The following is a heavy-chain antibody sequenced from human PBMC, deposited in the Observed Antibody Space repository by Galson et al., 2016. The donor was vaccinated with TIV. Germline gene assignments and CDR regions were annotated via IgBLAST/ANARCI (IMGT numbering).Heavy chain of an antibody. Sequence: SVKVSCKASGYSFNSHGISWVRQAPGQGLEWMGWISAYTGGTHYAQKFQGRVTLTTDTSTSTAHMELRSLISDDTAVYYCARGTSPGGYDFWSGSQLDSWGQGTRVTVPS. J-gene: IGHJ4*02. CDR2: ISAYTGGT. CDR3: ARGTSPGGYDFWSGSQLDS. V-gene: IGHV1-18*01. D-gene: IGHD3-3*01. CDR1: GYSFNSHG.